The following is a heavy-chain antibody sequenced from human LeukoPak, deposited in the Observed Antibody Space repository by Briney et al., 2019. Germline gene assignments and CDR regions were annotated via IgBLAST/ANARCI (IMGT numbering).Heavy chain of an antibody. CDR2: IAYDGVNK. CDR1: GLTFSNYG. V-gene: IGHV3-30*18. J-gene: IGHJ5*01. D-gene: IGHD2-2*02. Sequence: GGSLRLSCAASGLTFSNYGMHWARLAPGKGLEWVAVIAYDGVNKYYRDSVKGRFTISRDNSKNTMYLQMNSLRAEDTAVYYCAKNRIPTSITPDSWGQGTLVTVSS. CDR3: AKNRIPTSITPDS.